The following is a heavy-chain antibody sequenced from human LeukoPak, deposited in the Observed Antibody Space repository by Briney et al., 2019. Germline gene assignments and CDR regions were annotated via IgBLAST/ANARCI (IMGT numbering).Heavy chain of an antibody. CDR2: VNSDGSGT. CDR1: GFTFSRYS. CDR3: AKVGSWGSSWYHFDY. Sequence: GGSLRLSCAASGFTFSRYSMHWVRQAPGKGLVWVSHVNSDGSGTDYADSVKGRFTISRDNSKNTLYLQMNSLRAEDTAVYYCAKVGSWGSSWYHFDYWGQGTLVTVSS. J-gene: IGHJ4*02. D-gene: IGHD6-13*01. V-gene: IGHV3-74*01.